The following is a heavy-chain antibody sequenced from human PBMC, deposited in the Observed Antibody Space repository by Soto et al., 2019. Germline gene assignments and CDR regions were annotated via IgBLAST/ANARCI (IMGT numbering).Heavy chain of an antibody. V-gene: IGHV3-23*01. D-gene: IGHD3-22*01. J-gene: IGHJ2*01. CDR3: AKTSYDSLFWYFDL. Sequence: EVQLLESGGRLVQPGGSLRLSCTSSGINLSNYVVNWVRQAPGKGLEWVSSISGSGGSTYYADSVKGRFTLSRDNSKHTVSLQMNSLRAEDTAIYFCAKTSYDSLFWYFDLWGRGTLVTVSS. CDR1: GINLSNYV. CDR2: ISGSGGST.